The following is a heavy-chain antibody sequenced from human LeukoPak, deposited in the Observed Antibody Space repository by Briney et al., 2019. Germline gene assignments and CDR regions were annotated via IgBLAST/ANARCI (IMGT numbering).Heavy chain of an antibody. CDR2: ISAYNGNT. CDR1: GYTFTSYG. Sequence: GASVKVSCKASGYTFTSYGISWVRQAPGQGLEWMGWISAYNGNTNYAQKLQGRVTMTTDTSTSTAYMELRSLRSDDTAVYYCARGRRYCSSTSCYIPPFDYWGQGTLVTVSS. V-gene: IGHV1-18*01. CDR3: ARGRRYCSSTSCYIPPFDY. D-gene: IGHD2-2*02. J-gene: IGHJ4*02.